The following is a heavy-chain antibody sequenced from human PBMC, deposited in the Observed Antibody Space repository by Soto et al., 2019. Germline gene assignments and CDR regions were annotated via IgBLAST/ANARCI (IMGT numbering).Heavy chain of an antibody. D-gene: IGHD5-12*01. CDR1: GYTFSSSY. V-gene: IGHV1-46*01. CDR2: MNPSGDRT. CDR3: ARGRGYTGGDLQEDGFDI. Sequence: QVQLMQSGTEVKEPGASVNLSCNASGYTFSSSYIHWVRQAPGQGLEWMGIMNPSGDRTNYAPNFQGRVTMTRDPAPSTVYMELSSLTFEDTAVYYGARGRGYTGGDLQEDGFDIWGQGSMVTVS. J-gene: IGHJ3*02.